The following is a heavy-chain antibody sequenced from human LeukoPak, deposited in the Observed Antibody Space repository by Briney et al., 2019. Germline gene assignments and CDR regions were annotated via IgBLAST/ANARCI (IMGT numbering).Heavy chain of an antibody. D-gene: IGHD1-26*01. V-gene: IGHV3-64*01. CDR1: GLTFSSYA. CDR3: AAGIVGATDDY. CDR2: ISSNGGST. J-gene: IGHJ4*02. Sequence: GGSLRLSCAASGLTFSSYAMHWVRQAPGKGLEYVSAISSNGGSTYYANSVKGRFTIPRDNSKNTLYLQMGSLRAEDMAVYYCAAGIVGATDDYWGQGTLVTVSS.